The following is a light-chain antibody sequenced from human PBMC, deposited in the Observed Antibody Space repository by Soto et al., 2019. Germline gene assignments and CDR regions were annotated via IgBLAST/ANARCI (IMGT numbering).Light chain of an antibody. J-gene: IGKJ4*01. Sequence: EIVLTQSPATVSLSPGERATLSCRASQSVSSYLAWYQQKPGQAPRLLIYDASNRATGIPARFSGSGSGTDFTLTISSLEPEDFAVYYCQQRSNWPPGGLTFGGGTKVEIK. CDR2: DAS. V-gene: IGKV3-11*01. CDR3: QQRSNWPPGGLT. CDR1: QSVSSY.